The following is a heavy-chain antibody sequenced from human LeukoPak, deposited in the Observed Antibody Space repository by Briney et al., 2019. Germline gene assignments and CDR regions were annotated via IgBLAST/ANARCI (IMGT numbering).Heavy chain of an antibody. Sequence: ASVKVSCKASGYTFTSYGISWVRQAPGQGLEWMGWISAYNGNTNYAQKLQGRVTMTTDTSTSTAYMELRSLRSDDTAVCYCASLSVGSYYYYGMDVWGQGTTVTVSS. J-gene: IGHJ6*02. D-gene: IGHD1-26*01. V-gene: IGHV1-18*01. CDR2: ISAYNGNT. CDR1: GYTFTSYG. CDR3: ASLSVGSYYYYGMDV.